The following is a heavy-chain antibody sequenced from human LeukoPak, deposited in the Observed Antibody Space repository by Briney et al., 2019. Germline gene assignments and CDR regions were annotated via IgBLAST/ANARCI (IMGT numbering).Heavy chain of an antibody. D-gene: IGHD6-19*01. CDR3: ARQYSSGWPWFYP. CDR2: IYYSGST. CDR1: GGSISSGGYY. J-gene: IGHJ5*02. Sequence: SETLSLTCTVSGGSISSGGYYWGWIRQPPGKGLEWIGSIYYSGSTYYNPSLKSRVTISVDTSKNPFSLKLTSVTAADAAVYYCARQYSSGWPWFYPWGQGTLVTVSS. V-gene: IGHV4-39*01.